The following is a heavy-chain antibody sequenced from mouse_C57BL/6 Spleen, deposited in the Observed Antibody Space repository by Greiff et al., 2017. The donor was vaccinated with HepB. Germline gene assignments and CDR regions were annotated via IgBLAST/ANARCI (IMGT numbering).Heavy chain of an antibody. J-gene: IGHJ3*01. Sequence: QVQLQQPGAELVRPGSSVKLSCKASGYTFTSYWMHWVKQRPIQGLEWIGNIDPSDSETHYNQKFKDKATLTVDKSSSTASMQLSSLTSEDSAVYSCARVTGTCRGFAYWRQGTLVTVSA. CDR3: ARVTGTCRGFAY. V-gene: IGHV1-52*01. CDR2: IDPSDSET. CDR1: GYTFTSYW. D-gene: IGHD4-1*01.